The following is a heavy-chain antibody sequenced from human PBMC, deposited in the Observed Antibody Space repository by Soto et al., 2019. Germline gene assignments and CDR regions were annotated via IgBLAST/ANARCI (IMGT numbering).Heavy chain of an antibody. J-gene: IGHJ6*02. V-gene: IGHV4-59*01. CDR1: GGSISSYY. D-gene: IGHD1-26*01. CDR2: IYYSGST. Sequence: PENLPITYTVSGGSISSYYWSWIGEPPRKGVDWIGYIYYSGSTNYNPPLKSRVTISVDTSKNQFSLKLSSVTAADTAVYYCARDMGGADSGSYYGMGYYYYGMDVWGQGTTVT. CDR3: ARDMGGADSGSYYGMGYYYYGMDV.